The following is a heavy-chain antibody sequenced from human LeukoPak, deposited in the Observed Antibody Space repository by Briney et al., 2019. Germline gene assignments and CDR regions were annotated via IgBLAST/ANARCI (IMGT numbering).Heavy chain of an antibody. V-gene: IGHV4-30-2*01. D-gene: IGHD5-24*01. J-gene: IGHJ4*02. CDR3: ARDCRDGFDY. Sequence: SETLSLTCTVSGGSISSGGYYWRWIRQPPGKGLEWIGYIYHSGSTYYNPSLKSRVTISVDRSKNQFSLKLSSVTAADTAVYYCARDCRDGFDYWGQGTLVTVSS. CDR1: GGSISSGGYY. CDR2: IYHSGST.